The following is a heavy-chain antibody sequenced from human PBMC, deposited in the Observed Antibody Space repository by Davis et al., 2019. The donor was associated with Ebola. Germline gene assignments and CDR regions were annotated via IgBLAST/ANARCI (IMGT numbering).Heavy chain of an antibody. J-gene: IGHJ5*02. Sequence: GESLKISCAASGFTFSDYYMSWIRQAPGKGLEWVSYISSSGSTIYYADSVKGRFTISRDNAKNSLYLQMNSLRAEDTAVYYCATGADTGYCTGGVCRMFTWFDPWGQGTLVTVSS. CDR2: ISSSGSTI. CDR1: GFTFSDYY. V-gene: IGHV3-11*01. CDR3: ATGADTGYCTGGVCRMFTWFDP. D-gene: IGHD2-8*02.